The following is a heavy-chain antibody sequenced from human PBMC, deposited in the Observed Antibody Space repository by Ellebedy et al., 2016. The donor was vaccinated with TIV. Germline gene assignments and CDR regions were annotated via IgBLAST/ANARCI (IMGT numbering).Heavy chain of an antibody. D-gene: IGHD3-9*01. J-gene: IGHJ5*02. V-gene: IGHV3-7*03. CDR1: GFTFSSYW. CDR2: IKQDGSEK. Sequence: GESLKISXAASGFTFSSYWMSWVRQAPGKGLEWVANIKQDGSEKYYVDSVKGRFTISRDNAKNLLYLQMNSLRAEDTAVYYCARDLNYGVLRYFDWLPNNWFDPWGQGTLVTVSS. CDR3: ARDLNYGVLRYFDWLPNNWFDP.